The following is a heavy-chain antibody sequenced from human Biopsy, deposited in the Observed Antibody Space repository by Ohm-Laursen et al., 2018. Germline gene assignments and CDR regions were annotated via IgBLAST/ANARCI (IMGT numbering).Heavy chain of an antibody. CDR1: GFTFTNYG. Sequence: SLRLSCAASGFTFTNYGMQWVRQAPGKGLAWVAFIFYDGSNTYYADSVKGRFTISRDNSRDTLYLQMSSLRAEDPAVYYCAKDRYNYTPIGGFSMDVWGQGTTVTVSS. V-gene: IGHV3-30*18. J-gene: IGHJ6*02. CDR2: IFYDGSNT. CDR3: AKDRYNYTPIGGFSMDV. D-gene: IGHD5-18*01.